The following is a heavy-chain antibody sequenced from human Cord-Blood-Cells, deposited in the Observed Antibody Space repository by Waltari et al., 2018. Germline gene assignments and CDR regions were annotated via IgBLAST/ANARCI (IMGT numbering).Heavy chain of an antibody. CDR2: IYYSGST. J-gene: IGHJ4*02. D-gene: IGHD1-1*01. Sequence: QVQLQESGPGLVKPSETLSLTCTVSGGPISSYYGSWLRPPPGKGLEGIGYIYYSGSTNYNPSLKSRVTISVDTSKNQFSLKLSSVTAADTAVYYCAREGAGRTKLERRFDYWGQGTLVTVSS. CDR3: AREGAGRTKLERRFDY. V-gene: IGHV4-59*01. CDR1: GGPISSYY.